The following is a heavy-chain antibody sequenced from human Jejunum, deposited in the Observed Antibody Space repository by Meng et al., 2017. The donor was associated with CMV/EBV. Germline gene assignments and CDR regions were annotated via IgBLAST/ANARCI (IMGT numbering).Heavy chain of an antibody. CDR2: TRYDGQNK. J-gene: IGHJ6*02. CDR3: ANFPSSAYYSEMDV. Sequence: SGFTFSTYGMHWVRQAPGKGLESVAFTRYDGQNKYYLDSVKGRFTISKDNSKNTLYLQMSSLRPEDTGIYYCANFPSSAYYSEMDVWGQGTTVTVSS. V-gene: IGHV3-30*02. CDR1: GFTFSTYG.